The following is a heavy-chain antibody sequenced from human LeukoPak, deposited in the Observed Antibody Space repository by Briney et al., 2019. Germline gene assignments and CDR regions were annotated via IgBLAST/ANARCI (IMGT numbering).Heavy chain of an antibody. V-gene: IGHV4-34*01. J-gene: IGHJ4*02. D-gene: IGHD3-3*01. CDR3: AREATIFGVVICYYPPYFDY. CDR1: GGSFSGYY. CDR2: INHSGST. Sequence: SGTLSLTCAVYGGSFSGYYWSWIRQPPGKGLEWIGEINHSGSTNYNPSLKSRVTISVDTSKNQFSLKLSSVTAADTAVYYCAREATIFGVVICYYPPYFDYWGQGTLVTVSS.